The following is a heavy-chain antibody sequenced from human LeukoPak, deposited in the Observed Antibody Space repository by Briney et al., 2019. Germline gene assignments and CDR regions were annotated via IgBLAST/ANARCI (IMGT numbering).Heavy chain of an antibody. CDR1: GGYISSYY. CDR2: IYYSGNT. V-gene: IGHV4-59*01. Sequence: SETLSLTCTVSGGYISSYYWSWIRQPPGKGLEWIGYIYYSGNTNYNPSLKSRVTISVDTSKNQFSLRMNSVTTADTAVYHCARDRYGDIDKHAFDIWGQGTMVTVSS. J-gene: IGHJ3*02. CDR3: ARDRYGDIDKHAFDI. D-gene: IGHD4-17*01.